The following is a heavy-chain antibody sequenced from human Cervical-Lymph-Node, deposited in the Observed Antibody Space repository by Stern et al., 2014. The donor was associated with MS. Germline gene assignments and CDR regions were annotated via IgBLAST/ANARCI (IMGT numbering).Heavy chain of an antibody. D-gene: IGHD2-2*01. V-gene: IGHV4-4*02. Sequence: VQLVESGPGLVKPSGTLSLTCAVSGASISTDNWWSWVRQPPGKGLESIGEVYHSGSANYNPSLKSRVTMSVDESKNQFSLRLTSVTAADTAVYYCARDFEFQLLCDWGQGALVTVSS. CDR2: VYHSGSA. CDR1: GASISTDNW. J-gene: IGHJ4*02. CDR3: ARDFEFQLLCD.